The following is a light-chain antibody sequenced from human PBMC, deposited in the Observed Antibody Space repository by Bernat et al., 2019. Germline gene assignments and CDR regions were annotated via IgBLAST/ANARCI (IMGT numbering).Light chain of an antibody. CDR2: EVT. Sequence: QSALTQPPSASGSPGQSVTISCTGTSSDVGGYNYVSWYQQHPGKAPKLMISEVTKRPSGVPDRFSGSKSGNTASLTVSGLQAEGEADYYCSSYAGSNNYVFGTGTKVTVL. CDR1: SSDVGGYNY. V-gene: IGLV2-8*01. J-gene: IGLJ1*01. CDR3: SSYAGSNNYV.